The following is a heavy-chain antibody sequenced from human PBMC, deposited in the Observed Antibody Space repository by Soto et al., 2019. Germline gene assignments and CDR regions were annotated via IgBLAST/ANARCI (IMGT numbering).Heavy chain of an antibody. CDR1: GASISSYY. CDR2: MYYSGSG. J-gene: IGHJ4*02. D-gene: IGHD1-26*01. CDR3: GREYPVNSGYFDY. Sequence: QVQLQESGPGLVKPSETLSLTCTVSGASISSYYWSLIRQPPGKGLEWIGYMYYSGSGNYNPSLRSRVTISVDTSKKQFSLNLKSVTAADTAVYYCGREYPVNSGYFDYWGQGILVTVSS. V-gene: IGHV4-59*01.